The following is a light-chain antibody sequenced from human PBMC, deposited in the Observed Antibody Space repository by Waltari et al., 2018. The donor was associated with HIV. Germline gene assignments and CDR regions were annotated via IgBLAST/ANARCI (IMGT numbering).Light chain of an antibody. CDR1: QSISSY. J-gene: IGKJ3*01. V-gene: IGKV1-39*01. CDR3: QQTYSHPST. Sequence: DIQTTQSPSSLSASVGDRVTITCRASQSISSYLKWYQQKPGKSSKLLIYAASSVQSGVPSRCSGSGSGIDFTFTLRSLRPEEFATYTGQQTYSHPSTFGPSTKVDLK. CDR2: AAS.